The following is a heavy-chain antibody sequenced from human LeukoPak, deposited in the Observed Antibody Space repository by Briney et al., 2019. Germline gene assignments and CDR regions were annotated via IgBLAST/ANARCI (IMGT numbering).Heavy chain of an antibody. CDR3: TRGSRYCSSGSCYGWFDP. CDR2: IYYSGST. D-gene: IGHD2-15*01. Sequence: SETLSLTCTVSGGSISSYYWSWIRQPPGKGLEWIGYIYYSGSTNYGPSLKSRVTISVDTSKNQFSLKLNSVTAADTAIYYCTRGSRYCSSGSCYGWFDPWGQGTLVTVSS. J-gene: IGHJ5*02. CDR1: GGSISSYY. V-gene: IGHV4-59*01.